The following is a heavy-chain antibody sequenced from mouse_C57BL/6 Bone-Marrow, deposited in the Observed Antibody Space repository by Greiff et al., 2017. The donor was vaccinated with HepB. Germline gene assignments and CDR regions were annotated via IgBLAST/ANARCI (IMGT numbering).Heavy chain of an antibody. J-gene: IGHJ2*01. V-gene: IGHV1-72*01. Sequence: QVQLQQSGAELVKPGASLSLSCRASASPFPGSWMHWVKRRPGRGLEGIGRIDPNSGGTKYNEKFKSKATLTVDKPSSTAYMQLSSLTSEDSAVYCCASGVVAGDYWGQGTTLTVSS. CDR1: ASPFPGSW. CDR3: ASGVVAGDY. D-gene: IGHD1-1*01. CDR2: IDPNSGGT.